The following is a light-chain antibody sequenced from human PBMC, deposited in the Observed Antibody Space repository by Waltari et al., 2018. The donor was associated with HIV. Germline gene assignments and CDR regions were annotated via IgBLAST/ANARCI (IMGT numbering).Light chain of an antibody. V-gene: IGLV2-11*01. Sequence: QSALTQPRSVSGSPGQSVTISCTGTSSDVGAYNYVSWYQQHPGKAPKIMIYDVSKRPSGAPERFSGSKSGNTASLTISGLQAEDEADYYCCSYAGSYTLRVFGGGTKLTVL. CDR2: DVS. CDR1: SSDVGAYNY. CDR3: CSYAGSYTLRV. J-gene: IGLJ2*01.